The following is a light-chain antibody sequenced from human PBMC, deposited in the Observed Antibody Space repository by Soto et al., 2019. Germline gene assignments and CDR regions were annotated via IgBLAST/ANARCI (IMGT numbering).Light chain of an antibody. J-gene: IGKJ5*01. Sequence: EIVLTQSPATLSLSPGERATLTCGSSQTVNSNYLGWYQKKPGLAPRLIISDASNRATGIPDRFSGSGSGTYFTLTISRLQPEDFAVYYCQQYGSLPVTFGQGTRLEI. V-gene: IGKV3D-20*01. CDR2: DAS. CDR1: QTVNSNY. CDR3: QQYGSLPVT.